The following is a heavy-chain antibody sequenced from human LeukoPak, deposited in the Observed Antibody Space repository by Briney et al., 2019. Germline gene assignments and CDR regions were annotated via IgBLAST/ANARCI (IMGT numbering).Heavy chain of an antibody. J-gene: IGHJ4*02. V-gene: IGHV3-23*01. CDR2: ISGSGGST. CDR3: VTMVRGVHRDFDY. Sequence: GGSLRLSCAASGFTFSSYAMSWVRQAPGKGLEWVSAISGSGGSTYYADSVKGRFTISRDNSKNTLYLQMNSLRAEDTAVYYCVTMVRGVHRDFDYWGQGTLVTVSS. CDR1: GFTFSSYA. D-gene: IGHD3-10*01.